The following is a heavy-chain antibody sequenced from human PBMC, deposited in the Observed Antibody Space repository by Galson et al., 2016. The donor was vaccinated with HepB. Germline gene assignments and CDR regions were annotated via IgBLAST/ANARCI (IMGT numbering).Heavy chain of an antibody. V-gene: IGHV3-30*03. CDR1: GFTFSTYG. CDR2: ISFDGSYK. J-gene: IGHJ6*02. CDR3: ARGSAAGTWGYGMGV. D-gene: IGHD6-13*01. Sequence: SLRLSCAASGFTFSTYGMDWVRQAPGKGLEWVAVISFDGSYKYYADSVKGRFTISRDNPKNTVYLQMNSLRPEETAVYYCARGSAAGTWGYGMGVWGQGTTVGVSS.